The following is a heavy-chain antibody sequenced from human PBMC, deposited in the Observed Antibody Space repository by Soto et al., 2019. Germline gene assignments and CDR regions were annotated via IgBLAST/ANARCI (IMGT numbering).Heavy chain of an antibody. V-gene: IGHV3-30*14. D-gene: IGHD6-13*01. CDR3: ARAPGCWYKDALDI. Sequence: QVQLVESGGGVVQPGRSLRLSCAASGFTFSSYAMHWVRQAPGKGLEWVGGISYDGSNKYYADSLKGPFTISRDNSKNTLYRQMNSLTAEDTAVYYCARAPGCWYKDALDIWGHGTMAPVSS. CDR2: ISYDGSNK. J-gene: IGHJ3*02. CDR1: GFTFSSYA.